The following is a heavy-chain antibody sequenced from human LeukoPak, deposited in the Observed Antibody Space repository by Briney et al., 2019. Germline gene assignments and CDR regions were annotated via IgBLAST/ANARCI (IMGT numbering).Heavy chain of an antibody. Sequence: SETLSLTCTASGGSFSNYYWSWIRQPAGKTLEWIGRIYSSGSTNYNTSLKSRVTMSVGTSKNQFSLKLSSVTAADTAVYYCARDHYDSRGYYYVGDYWGQGTLVTVSS. V-gene: IGHV4-4*07. CDR2: IYSSGST. CDR3: ARDHYDSRGYYYVGDY. J-gene: IGHJ4*02. CDR1: GGSFSNYY. D-gene: IGHD3-22*01.